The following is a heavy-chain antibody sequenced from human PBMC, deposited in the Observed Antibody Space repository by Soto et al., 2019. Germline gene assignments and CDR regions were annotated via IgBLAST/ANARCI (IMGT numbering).Heavy chain of an antibody. V-gene: IGHV1-3*01. Sequence: GASVKVSCKASGYTFTSYAMHWVRQAPGQRLEWMGWINAGNGNTKYSQKFQGRVTITRDTSASTAYMELNSLRDEDTAVYYCARDAGYSYGPFDYWGQGTLVTVSS. CDR1: GYTFTSYA. D-gene: IGHD5-18*01. CDR2: INAGNGNT. J-gene: IGHJ4*02. CDR3: ARDAGYSYGPFDY.